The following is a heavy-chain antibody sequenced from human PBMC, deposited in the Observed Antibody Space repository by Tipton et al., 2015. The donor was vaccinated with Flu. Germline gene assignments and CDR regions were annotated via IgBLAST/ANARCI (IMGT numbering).Heavy chain of an antibody. V-gene: IGHV4-34*01. CDR3: ASISYDSSGWDIDY. Sequence: TLSLTCAVYGGSFSGYYWSWIRQPPGKGLEWIGEINHSGSTNYNPSLKSRVTISVDTSKNQFSLKLSSVTAADTAVYYCASISYDSSGWDIDYWGQGTLVTVSS. J-gene: IGHJ4*02. CDR1: GGSFSGYY. D-gene: IGHD3-22*01. CDR2: INHSGST.